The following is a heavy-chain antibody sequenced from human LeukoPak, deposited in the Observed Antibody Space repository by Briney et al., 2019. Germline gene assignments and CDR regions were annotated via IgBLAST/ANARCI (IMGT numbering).Heavy chain of an antibody. V-gene: IGHV3-21*01. CDR3: ARDDGNDY. CDR2: ISSNSDYI. J-gene: IGHJ4*02. Sequence: GGSLRLSCAASGFTFSSQWMSWVRQAPGKGLEWVSSISSNSDYIYYADSVKGRFTISRDNAKNSLYLQMNSLRADDTAVYYCARDDGNDYWGQGTLVTVSS. CDR1: GFTFSSQW.